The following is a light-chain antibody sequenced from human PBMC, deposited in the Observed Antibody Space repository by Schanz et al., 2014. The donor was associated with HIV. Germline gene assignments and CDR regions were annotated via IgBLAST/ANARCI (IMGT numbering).Light chain of an antibody. Sequence: EIVMTQSPGTLSVSPGERATLSCRASQTVSKNLAWYQQKPGQAPRLLIYGASSRATGIPDRFSGSGSGTDFTLTISSLEPEDFAVYYCQQYSSSPRTFGQGTKVEI. CDR1: QTVSKN. J-gene: IGKJ1*01. CDR3: QQYSSSPRT. CDR2: GAS. V-gene: IGKV3-20*01.